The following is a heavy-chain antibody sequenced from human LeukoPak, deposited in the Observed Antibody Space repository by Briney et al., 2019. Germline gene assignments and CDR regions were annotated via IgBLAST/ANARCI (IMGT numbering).Heavy chain of an antibody. D-gene: IGHD2-2*01. Sequence: SETLSLTCTVYGGSISSYYWSWVRQPPGKGLEWLGYIYDIGSNNSQPSLKSRVTISVDTSKNPFSLKLSSVTAADTAVYYCARDRVVVVPAAQKLYYYYYMDVWGKGTTVTISS. CDR3: ARDRVVVVPAAQKLYYYYYMDV. V-gene: IGHV4-59*01. CDR1: GGSISSYY. J-gene: IGHJ6*03. CDR2: IYDIGSN.